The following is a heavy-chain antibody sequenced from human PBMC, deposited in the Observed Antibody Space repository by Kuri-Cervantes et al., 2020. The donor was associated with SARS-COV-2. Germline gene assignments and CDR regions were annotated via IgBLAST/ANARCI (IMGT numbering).Heavy chain of an antibody. D-gene: IGHD2-2*01. J-gene: IGHJ4*02. CDR2: IYHSGST. CDR3: ARRSGYCSSTSCYFFDY. CDR1: GYSISSGYY. V-gene: IGHV4-38-2*01. Sequence: GSLRLSCAVSGYSISSGYYWGWIRQPPGKGLEWIGSIYHSGSTYYSPSLKSRVTISVDTSKNQFSLKLSSVTAADTAVYYCARRSGYCSSTSCYFFDYWGQGTLVTVSS.